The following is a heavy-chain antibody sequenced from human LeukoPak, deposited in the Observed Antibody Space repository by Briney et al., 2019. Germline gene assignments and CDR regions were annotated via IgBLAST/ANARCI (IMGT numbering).Heavy chain of an antibody. J-gene: IGHJ3*01. CDR3: TTEGYNYGYHGLDV. CDR1: GFTFSNAW. CDR2: IKSKTDGETS. Sequence: PGGSLRLSRAASGFTFSNAWMSWVRQAPGKGLEWVGRIKSKTDGETSDYATPVKGRSTISTDDSKNTLYLHMNSLKTDDTAVYYCTTEGYNYGYHGLDVWGQGTMVTVSS. D-gene: IGHD5-18*01. V-gene: IGHV3-15*01.